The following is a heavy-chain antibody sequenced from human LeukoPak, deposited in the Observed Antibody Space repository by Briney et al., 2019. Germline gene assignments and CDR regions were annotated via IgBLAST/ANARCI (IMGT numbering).Heavy chain of an antibody. CDR3: AGSGSLMVYANPFDP. D-gene: IGHD2-8*01. V-gene: IGHV4-59*01. CDR2: IYYSGST. CDR1: GGPLSSYY. Sequence: EPSGTLSLPCTVSGGPLSSYYWSWIPQPPGKGLEWIGYIYYSGSTNYNPSLKSRVTISVDTSKNQFSLKLSSVTAADTAVYYCAGSGSLMVYANPFDPWGQGTLVTVSS. J-gene: IGHJ5*02.